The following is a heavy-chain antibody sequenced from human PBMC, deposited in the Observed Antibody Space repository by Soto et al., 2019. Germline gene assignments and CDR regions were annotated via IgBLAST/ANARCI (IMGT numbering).Heavy chain of an antibody. V-gene: IGHV4-34*01. Sequence: PSETLSLTCAVYGGSFSPYFWSWIRQPPGKGLEWIGEINHSGSTNYNPSLTRRATLSVDTSKNQVSLKLSSVTAADTAVYYCARSLIQLWATWFDPWGQGTLVTVSS. CDR2: INHSGST. CDR1: GGSFSPYF. J-gene: IGHJ5*02. D-gene: IGHD5-18*01. CDR3: ARSLIQLWATWFDP.